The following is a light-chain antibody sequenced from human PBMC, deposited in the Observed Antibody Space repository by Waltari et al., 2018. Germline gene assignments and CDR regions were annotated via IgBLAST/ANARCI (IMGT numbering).Light chain of an antibody. Sequence: EIVLTQSPAILSLSPGERATLSCWASQSVSNYIAWYQQKLGQAPRLLIYDVSNRATGTPARSSGSGSGTDFTLTISSLEPEDSAVYYCQQRSLWYTFVQGTKLEIK. CDR3: QQRSLWYT. CDR1: QSVSNY. J-gene: IGKJ2*01. V-gene: IGKV3-11*01. CDR2: DVS.